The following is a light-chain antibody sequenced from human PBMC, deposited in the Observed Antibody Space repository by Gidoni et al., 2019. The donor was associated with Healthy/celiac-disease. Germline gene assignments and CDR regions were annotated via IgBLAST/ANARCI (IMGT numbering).Light chain of an antibody. CDR2: KAS. CDR1: QSISSW. Sequence: DIQMTQSPSTLSASVGDRVTITCRASQSISSWLAWYQQKPGKAPKLLIYKASSLESGVPSRFSGSGSGTEFTLTISSLQPDDFATYYCQPYNSYPSTFGQGTKLEIK. V-gene: IGKV1-5*03. J-gene: IGKJ2*02. CDR3: QPYNSYPST.